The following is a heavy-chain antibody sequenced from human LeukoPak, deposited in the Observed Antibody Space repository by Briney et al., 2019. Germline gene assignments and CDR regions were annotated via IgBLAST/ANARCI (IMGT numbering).Heavy chain of an antibody. CDR3: ARDGDYRTSAFDI. V-gene: IGHV4-39*07. J-gene: IGHJ3*02. D-gene: IGHD4-17*01. CDR2: IYHSGST. CDR1: GGSIPISTYY. Sequence: SETLSLTCTVSGGSIPISTYYWGWVRQPPGKGLEWIGEIYHSGSTNYNPSLKSRVTISVDKSKNQFSLKLSSVTAADTAVYYCARDGDYRTSAFDIWGQGTMVTVSS.